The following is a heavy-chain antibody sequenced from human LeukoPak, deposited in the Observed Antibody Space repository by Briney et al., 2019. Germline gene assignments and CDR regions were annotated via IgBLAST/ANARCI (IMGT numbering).Heavy chain of an antibody. CDR3: ARDRPDIVVVVAAPRYGMDV. CDR1: GYTFTSYG. Sequence: ASVKVSCKASGYTFTSYGISWVRQAPGQGLEWMGWISAYNGNTNYAQKLQGRVTMTTDTSTSTAYIELRSLRSDDTAVYYCARDRPDIVVVVAAPRYGMDVWGQGTTVTVSS. V-gene: IGHV1-18*01. J-gene: IGHJ6*02. D-gene: IGHD2-15*01. CDR2: ISAYNGNT.